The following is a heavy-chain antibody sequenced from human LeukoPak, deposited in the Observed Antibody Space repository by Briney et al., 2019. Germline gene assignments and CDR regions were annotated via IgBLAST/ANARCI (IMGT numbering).Heavy chain of an antibody. CDR3: AKFIGSGWQIDY. Sequence: GGSLRLSCAASGFTFSSYGMHWVRQAPGKGLEWVAVISNDGRNKYYVDFVKGRFTISRDNSKNTLYLQMNSLRAEDTAVYYCAKFIGSGWQIDYWGQGTLVTVSS. CDR2: ISNDGRNK. CDR1: GFTFSSYG. J-gene: IGHJ4*02. V-gene: IGHV3-30*18. D-gene: IGHD6-19*01.